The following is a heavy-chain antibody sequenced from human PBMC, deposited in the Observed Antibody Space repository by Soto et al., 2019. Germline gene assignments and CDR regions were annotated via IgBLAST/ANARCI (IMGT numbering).Heavy chain of an antibody. CDR3: ARLGGGSLFDY. CDR2: IIPIFGTA. D-gene: IGHD2-15*01. CDR1: GGTFSSYA. J-gene: IGHJ4*02. Sequence: QVQLVQSGAEVKKPGSSVKVSCTASGGTFSSYAISWVRQAPGQGLEWMGGIIPIFGTANYAKKFQGRVTITADESTRSAYVELRSLRSEDTAVYYGARLGGGSLFDYWGQGTLVTVSS. V-gene: IGHV1-69*01.